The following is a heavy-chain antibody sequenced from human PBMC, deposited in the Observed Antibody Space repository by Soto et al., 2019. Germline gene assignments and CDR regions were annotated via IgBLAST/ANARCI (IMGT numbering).Heavy chain of an antibody. D-gene: IGHD4-17*01. CDR3: ARDRYGDYNFDY. CDR2: INSDGSST. J-gene: IGHJ4*02. Sequence: GSLRLSCAASGFTFSSYWMHWVRQAPGKGLVWVSRINSDGSSTSYADSVKGRFTISRDNAKNTLYLQMNSLRAEDTAVYYCARDRYGDYNFDYWGQGTLVTVSS. V-gene: IGHV3-74*01. CDR1: GFTFSSYW.